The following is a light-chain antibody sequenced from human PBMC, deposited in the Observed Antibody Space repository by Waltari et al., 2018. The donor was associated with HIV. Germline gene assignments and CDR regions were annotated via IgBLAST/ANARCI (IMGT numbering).Light chain of an antibody. Sequence: EIVMTQSQATLSVSPGERATLSCRASHGVSNNLAWFQQKPGQAPRLLIYGASTRATGVPGRFSGSGSGKDFTLTISSLQSEDFALYYCQQNDDWPWTFGQGTKVEIK. J-gene: IGKJ1*01. CDR1: HGVSNN. CDR3: QQNDDWPWT. CDR2: GAS. V-gene: IGKV3-15*01.